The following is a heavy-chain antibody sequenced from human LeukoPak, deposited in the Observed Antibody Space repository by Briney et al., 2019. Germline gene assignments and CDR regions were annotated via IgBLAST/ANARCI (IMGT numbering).Heavy chain of an antibody. V-gene: IGHV3-23*01. J-gene: IGHJ4*02. Sequence: GGSLRLSCAAAGFTLSCFRMSWVRQAPGKGLEWVSRIIESGGTNYADSVKGRFTISRDNSKKTLYLQMNSLRAEDTAVYYCTKGASIHVTGPDYWGPGTLVTVSP. CDR1: GFTLSCFR. D-gene: IGHD3-9*01. CDR3: TKGASIHVTGPDY. CDR2: IIESGGT.